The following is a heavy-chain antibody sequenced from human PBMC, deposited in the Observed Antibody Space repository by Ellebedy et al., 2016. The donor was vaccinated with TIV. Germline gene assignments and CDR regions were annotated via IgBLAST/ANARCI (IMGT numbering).Heavy chain of an antibody. D-gene: IGHD6-19*01. Sequence: GESLKISCAASGFTFSRYWMSWVRQAPGKGLEWVANIEEDGSETQYVDSVRGRFTISRGNAKNSVYLQMNSLRAEDTAVYYCARRVAGKASFDYWGQGTLVTVSS. CDR1: GFTFSRYW. CDR2: IEEDGSET. J-gene: IGHJ4*02. V-gene: IGHV3-7*01. CDR3: ARRVAGKASFDY.